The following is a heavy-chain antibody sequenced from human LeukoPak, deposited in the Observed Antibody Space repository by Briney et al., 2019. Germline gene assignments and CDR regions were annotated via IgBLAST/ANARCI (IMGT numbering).Heavy chain of an antibody. CDR2: INHSGST. D-gene: IGHD2-21*02. J-gene: IGHJ6*03. V-gene: IGHV4-34*01. CDR3: ARGGPYCGGDCSSYYYYYYMDV. CDR1: GGSFSGYY. Sequence: SETLSLTCAVYGGSFSGYYWSWIRQPPGKGLEWIGEINHSGSTNYNPSLKSRVTISVDTSKNQFSLKLSSVTAADTAVYYCARGGPYCGGDCSSYYYYYYMDVWDKGPRSPSP.